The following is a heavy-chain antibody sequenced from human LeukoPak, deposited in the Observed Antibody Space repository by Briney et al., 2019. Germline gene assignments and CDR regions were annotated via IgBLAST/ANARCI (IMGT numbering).Heavy chain of an antibody. V-gene: IGHV3-48*01. Sequence: PGGSLRLSCAASGFTFSGYAMNWVRQAPGKGLEWVSYISSSSTIYYADSVKGRFTISRDNAKNSLYLQMNSLRAEDTAVYYCARDGLSDYYDSSGIDYWGQGTLVTVSS. CDR1: GFTFSGYA. J-gene: IGHJ4*02. CDR2: ISSSSTI. D-gene: IGHD3-22*01. CDR3: ARDGLSDYYDSSGIDY.